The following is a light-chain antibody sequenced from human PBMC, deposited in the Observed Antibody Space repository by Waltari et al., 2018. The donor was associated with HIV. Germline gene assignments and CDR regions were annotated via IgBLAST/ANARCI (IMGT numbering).Light chain of an antibody. V-gene: IGKV3-20*01. J-gene: IGKJ4*01. CDR2: GAS. CDR1: QSVSSSY. CDR3: QQYFSTPVT. Sequence: EIVLTQSPGTLSLSPGERGTLSCRASQSVSSSYLAWYQQKPGQAPRLLIYGASSRATGIPDRFSGSGSGTDFTLSISGLEPEDFAVYYCQQYFSTPVTFGGGTKVEIK.